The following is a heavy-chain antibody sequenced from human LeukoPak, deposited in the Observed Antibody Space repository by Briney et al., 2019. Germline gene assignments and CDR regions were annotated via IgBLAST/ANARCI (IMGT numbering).Heavy chain of an antibody. CDR3: ARVWSFSLQTDY. V-gene: IGHV3-30*04. J-gene: IGHJ4*02. D-gene: IGHD3-10*01. CDR2: ISYDGSNK. CDR1: GFTFSSYA. Sequence: TGGSLRLSCAASGFTFSSYAMHWVRQAPGKGLEWVAVISYDGSNKYYADSVKGRFTISRDNAKNSLYLQMNSLRAEDTAVYYCARVWSFSLQTDYWGQGTLVTVSS.